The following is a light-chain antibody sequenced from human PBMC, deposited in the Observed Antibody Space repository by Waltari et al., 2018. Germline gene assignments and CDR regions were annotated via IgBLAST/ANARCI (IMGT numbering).Light chain of an antibody. J-gene: IGLJ3*02. CDR2: NNN. CDR3: AAWDDSVNAWL. CDR1: SSNIGGNT. Sequence: QPVLIQQPSASGTLGQRVTISCSGSSSNIGGNTVNWYQQFPGAAPKVFIYNNNQRPSGVPVRFSGSKSGTSASLAISGLQSEDEANYYCAAWDDSVNAWLFGGGAKLTVL. V-gene: IGLV1-44*01.